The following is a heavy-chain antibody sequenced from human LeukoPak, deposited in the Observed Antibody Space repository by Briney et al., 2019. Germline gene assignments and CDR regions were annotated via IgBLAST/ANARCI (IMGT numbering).Heavy chain of an antibody. J-gene: IGHJ4*02. V-gene: IGHV4-31*03. CDR1: GGSIYSGGYY. D-gene: IGHD5-12*01. CDR3: ARAHSGYDLDY. Sequence: SETLSLTCTVSGGSIYSGGYYWSWIRQLPGMGLEWIGYIYHSGSTYYNPSLKSRVTISVDTSKSQFSLNLSSVTAADTAVYYCARAHSGYDLDYWGQGALVTVSS. CDR2: IYHSGST.